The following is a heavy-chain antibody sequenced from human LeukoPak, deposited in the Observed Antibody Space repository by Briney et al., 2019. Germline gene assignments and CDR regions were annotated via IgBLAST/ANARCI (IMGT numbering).Heavy chain of an antibody. J-gene: IGHJ4*02. CDR3: ARFRYIGSDLEVFDS. D-gene: IGHD5-12*01. CDR1: GFTFNNYW. Sequence: GGSLRLSCAASGFTFNNYWFSWVRQSPGKGLEWVANINQDEGHKYSVDSVKGRFTISRDNARNSLYLQMNGLRAEDTAVYYCARFRYIGSDLEVFDSRGQGTLVTVSS. CDR2: INQDEGHK. V-gene: IGHV3-7*01.